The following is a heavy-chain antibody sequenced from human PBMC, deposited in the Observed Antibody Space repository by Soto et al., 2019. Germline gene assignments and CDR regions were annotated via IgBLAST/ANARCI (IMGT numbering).Heavy chain of an antibody. D-gene: IGHD6-6*01. CDR3: PRFTSKYSSSSPLDP. CDR2: IYYSGST. CDR1: GGSISSYY. V-gene: IGHV4-59*08. Sequence: SETLSLTCTVSGGSISSYYWSWIRQPPGKGLEWIGYIYYSGSTNYNPSLKSRVTISVDTSKNQFSLELSSVTAADTAVYYCPRFTSKYSSSSPLDPWGQGTLVTVSS. J-gene: IGHJ5*02.